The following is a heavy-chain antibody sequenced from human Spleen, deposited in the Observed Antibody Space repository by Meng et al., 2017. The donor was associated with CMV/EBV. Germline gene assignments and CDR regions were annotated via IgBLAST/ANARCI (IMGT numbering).Heavy chain of an antibody. D-gene: IGHD3-10*01. CDR2: VSDSGST. CDR1: GGSMSSSSYY. CDR3: ARGRGGAWFDP. Sequence: SETLSLTCSVSGGSMSSSSYYWGWIRQPPGKGLEWIGSVSDSGSTSYYPSLKSRVTISVDTSKNQFSLKLSSVTAADTAVYYCARGRGGAWFDPWGQGTLVTVSS. V-gene: IGHV4-39*07. J-gene: IGHJ5*02.